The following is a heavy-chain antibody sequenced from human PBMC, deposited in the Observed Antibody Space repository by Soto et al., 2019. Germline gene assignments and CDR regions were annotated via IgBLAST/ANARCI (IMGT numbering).Heavy chain of an antibody. Sequence: PQTLSLTSTLSVRSIISGGSYWSWIRQHPGKGLEWIGYIYYSGSTHYNPSPKRRVTISVDTSKNQFSMKLSSVTAGNTAVYYCAIASALEKCAIVVVNAPDDGMDVWGQGTTVTVSS. CDR2: IYYSGST. CDR1: VRSIISGGSY. J-gene: IGHJ6*02. CDR3: AIASALEKCAIVVVNAPDDGMDV. D-gene: IGHD2-21*01. V-gene: IGHV4-31*03.